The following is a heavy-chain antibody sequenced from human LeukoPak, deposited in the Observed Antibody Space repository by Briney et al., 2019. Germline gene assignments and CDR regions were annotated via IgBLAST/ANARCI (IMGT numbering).Heavy chain of an antibody. CDR3: AREEEEGSFDI. CDR1: GGSISSYY. Sequence: SETLSLTCTVSGGSISSYYGSWIRQPPGKGLEWIGYIYYSGSTNYNPSLKSRVTISVDTSNNQFSLKLSSVTAADTAMYYCAREEEEGSFDIWGQGTMVTVSS. V-gene: IGHV4-59*01. CDR2: IYYSGST. J-gene: IGHJ3*02.